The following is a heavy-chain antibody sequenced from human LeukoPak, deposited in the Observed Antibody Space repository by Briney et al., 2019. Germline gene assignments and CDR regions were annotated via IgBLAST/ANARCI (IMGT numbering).Heavy chain of an antibody. V-gene: IGHV3-7*01. CDR2: INQDGSEK. CDR1: GFTLGVYW. D-gene: IGHD1-14*01. J-gene: IGHJ4*02. Sequence: GGSLRLSCAASGFTLGVYWMTWVRQAPGKGLEWVANINQDGSEKHYLESVKGRFTISRDNPRNSLSLQMSSLRAEDTAIYYCARNSESLTHPKYWGQGTLVTVSS. CDR3: ARNSESLTHPKY.